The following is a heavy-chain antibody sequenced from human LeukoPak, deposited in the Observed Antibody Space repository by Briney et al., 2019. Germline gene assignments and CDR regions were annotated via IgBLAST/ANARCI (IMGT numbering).Heavy chain of an antibody. V-gene: IGHV3-7*01. CDR1: GFTFSSYW. CDR2: IKQDGSEE. CDR3: ARETVPGFYYYYYYYMDV. J-gene: IGHJ6*03. Sequence: PGGSLRLSCAASGFTFSSYWMSWVRQAPGKGLEWVANIKQDGSEEYYVDSVKGRFTISRDNAKNSLYLQMNSLRAEDTAVYYCARETVPGFYYYYYYYMDVWGKGTTVTISS. D-gene: IGHD3-3*01.